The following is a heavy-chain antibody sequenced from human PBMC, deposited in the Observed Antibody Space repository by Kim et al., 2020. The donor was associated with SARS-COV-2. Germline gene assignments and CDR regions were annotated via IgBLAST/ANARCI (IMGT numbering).Heavy chain of an antibody. CDR2: ISYDGSNK. D-gene: IGHD2-2*01. Sequence: GGSLRLSCAASGFTFSSYAMHWVRQAPGKGLEWVAVISYDGSNKYYADSVKGRFTISRDNSKNTLYLQMNSLRAEDTAVYYCARSLYQLRAFDYWGQGTLVTVSS. J-gene: IGHJ4*02. V-gene: IGHV3-30-3*01. CDR1: GFTFSSYA. CDR3: ARSLYQLRAFDY.